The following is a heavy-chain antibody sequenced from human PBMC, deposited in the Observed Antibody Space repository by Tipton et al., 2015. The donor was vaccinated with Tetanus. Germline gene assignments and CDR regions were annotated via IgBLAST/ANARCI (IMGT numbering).Heavy chain of an antibody. CDR3: AILPKHWLAPRGAP. J-gene: IGHJ5*02. Sequence: GLVKPSETLSLTCAVYGGSSSGFYWSWIRQTPGKGLEWIGEINHIGGTSYNPSLKSRATISVDTSRNQFSLHLTSVTAADTAMYYRAILPKHWLAPRGAPWGQGILVTVSS. D-gene: IGHD6-19*01. V-gene: IGHV4-34*01. CDR1: GGSSSGFY. CDR2: INHIGGT.